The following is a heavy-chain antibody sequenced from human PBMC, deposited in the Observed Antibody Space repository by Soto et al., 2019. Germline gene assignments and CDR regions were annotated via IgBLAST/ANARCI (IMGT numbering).Heavy chain of an antibody. CDR2: IYHSGST. CDR3: ARPGWRNAPYDAFDI. V-gene: IGHV4-59*12. CDR1: GGSISGYY. D-gene: IGHD6-19*01. Sequence: SETLSLTCTVSGGSISGYYWSWIRQPPGKGLEWIGYIYHSGSTYYNPSLKSRVTISVDRSKNQFSLKLSSVTAADTAVYYCARPGWRNAPYDAFDIWGQGTMVTVSS. J-gene: IGHJ3*02.